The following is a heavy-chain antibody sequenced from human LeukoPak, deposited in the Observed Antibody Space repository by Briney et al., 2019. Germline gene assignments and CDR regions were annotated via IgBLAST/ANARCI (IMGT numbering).Heavy chain of an antibody. CDR1: GFTFSSYA. D-gene: IGHD6-19*01. V-gene: IGHV3-23*01. CDR3: AKDTSPTSSGWYYFDY. J-gene: IGHJ4*02. Sequence: PGGSVRLSCAASGFTFSSYAMSWVRQAPGKGLEWVSAISGSGGSTYYADSVKGRFTISRDNSKNTLYLQMNSLRAEDTAVHYCAKDTSPTSSGWYYFDYWGQGTLVTVSS. CDR2: ISGSGGST.